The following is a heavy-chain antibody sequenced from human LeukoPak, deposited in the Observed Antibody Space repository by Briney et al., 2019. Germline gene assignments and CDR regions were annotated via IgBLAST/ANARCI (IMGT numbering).Heavy chain of an antibody. CDR2: IYNCGST. V-gene: IGHV3-66*01. CDR3: APDLYYYDSSGYPPVDF. J-gene: IGHJ4*02. D-gene: IGHD3-22*01. Sequence: PGGSLRLSCAASGFIVSTTYMSWVRQAPGKGLEWVSVIYNCGSTYYADSVKGRFTISRDNSKNTLYPQMNSLRAEGTAVYYCAPDLYYYDSSGYPPVDFWGQGTLVTVSS. CDR1: GFIVSTTY.